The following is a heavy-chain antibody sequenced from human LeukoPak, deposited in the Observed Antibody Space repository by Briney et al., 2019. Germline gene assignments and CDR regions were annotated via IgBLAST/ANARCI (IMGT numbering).Heavy chain of an antibody. V-gene: IGHV5-51*01. CDR1: GYSFTSYW. D-gene: IGHD6-13*01. CDR2: IYPGDSDT. Sequence: GESLKISGKGSGYSFTSYWIGWVRQMPGKGLEGMGIIYPGDSDTRYSPSFQGQVTISADKSISTAYLQWSSLKASDTAMYYCARIPASSSWYVDYWGQGTLVTVSS. J-gene: IGHJ4*02. CDR3: ARIPASSSWYVDY.